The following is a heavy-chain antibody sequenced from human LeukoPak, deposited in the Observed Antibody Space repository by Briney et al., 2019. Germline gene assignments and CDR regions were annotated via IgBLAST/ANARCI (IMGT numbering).Heavy chain of an antibody. CDR1: GFTFSSYS. Sequence: GGSLRLSCAASGFTFSSYSMNWVRRAPGKGLEWVSAISGSGGSTYYADSVKGRFTISRDNSKNTLYLQMNSLRAEDTAVYYCAKVGSFDYVWGSYRRAPFDYWGQGTLVTVSS. CDR3: AKVGSFDYVWGSYRRAPFDY. V-gene: IGHV3-23*01. D-gene: IGHD3-16*02. J-gene: IGHJ4*02. CDR2: ISGSGGST.